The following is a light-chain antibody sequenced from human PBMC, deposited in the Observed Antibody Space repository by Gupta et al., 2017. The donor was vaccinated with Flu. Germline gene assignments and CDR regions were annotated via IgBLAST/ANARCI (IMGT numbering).Light chain of an antibody. CDR3: QQKNSFPIA. Sequence: GDRVTITCRASQGISSRLVWYQQKAGKAPRLLVYAASTVQSGVPSRFSGSGSATDFTLTISSLQPEDFANYYCQQKNSFPIAFGQGTQLDIK. CDR2: AAS. V-gene: IGKV1-12*01. J-gene: IGKJ5*01. CDR1: QGISSR.